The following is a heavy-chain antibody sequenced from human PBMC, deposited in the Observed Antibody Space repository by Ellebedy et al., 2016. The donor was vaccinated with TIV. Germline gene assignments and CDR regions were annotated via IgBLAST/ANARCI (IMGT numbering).Heavy chain of an antibody. D-gene: IGHD3-10*01. V-gene: IGHV4-30-2*01. J-gene: IGHJ6*02. CDR3: ARVAGIEYYYYGMDV. CDR1: GGSISSGGYS. CDR2: IYHSGST. Sequence: LRLSCAVSGGSISSGGYSWSWIRQPPGKGLEWIGYIYHSGSTYYNPSLKSRVTISVDRSKNQFSLKLSSVTAADTAVYYCARVAGIEYYYYGMDVWGQGTTVTVSS.